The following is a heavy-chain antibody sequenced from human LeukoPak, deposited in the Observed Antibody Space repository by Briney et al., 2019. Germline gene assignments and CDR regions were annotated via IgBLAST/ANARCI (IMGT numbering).Heavy chain of an antibody. Sequence: SETLSLTCTVSGGSISSYYWSWIRQPPGKGLEWIGSIYYSGSTYYNPSLKSRVTISVDTSKNQFSLKLSSVTAADTAVYYCAGIAVAVYFDYWGQGTLVTVSS. CDR3: AGIAVAVYFDY. CDR1: GGSISSYY. CDR2: IYYSGST. J-gene: IGHJ4*02. D-gene: IGHD6-19*01. V-gene: IGHV4-59*05.